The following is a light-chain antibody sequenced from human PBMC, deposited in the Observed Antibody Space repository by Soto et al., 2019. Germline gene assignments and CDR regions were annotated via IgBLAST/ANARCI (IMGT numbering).Light chain of an antibody. CDR1: SSDVGGYNY. J-gene: IGLJ1*01. CDR2: EVS. Sequence: QAVLTQPPSASGSPGQSVTISCTGTSSDVGGYNYVSWYQQHPGKAPKLMIYEVSKWPSGVPDRFSGSKSGNTASLTVSGLQAEDEADYYCSSYAGSNNFENVFGTGTKLTVL. CDR3: SSYAGSNNFENV. V-gene: IGLV2-8*01.